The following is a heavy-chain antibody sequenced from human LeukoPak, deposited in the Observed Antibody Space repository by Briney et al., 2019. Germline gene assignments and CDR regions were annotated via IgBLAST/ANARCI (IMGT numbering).Heavy chain of an antibody. Sequence: PSETLSLTCTGSGGSISSYYWSWIRQTPGKGLERIGYIYYSGSTNYNTSLKSRVTISVDTSKNQFSLKLSSVNASDTAVYYYARGWTPSLPPDYLGQGTLVTVSS. CDR2: IYYSGST. J-gene: IGHJ4*02. CDR1: GGSISSYY. D-gene: IGHD3/OR15-3a*01. CDR3: ARGWTPSLPPDY. V-gene: IGHV4-59*01.